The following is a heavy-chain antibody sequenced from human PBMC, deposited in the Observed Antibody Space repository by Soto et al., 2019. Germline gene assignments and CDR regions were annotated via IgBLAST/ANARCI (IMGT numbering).Heavy chain of an antibody. CDR3: ARDLLAGQQLVIPWFHP. J-gene: IGHJ5*02. Sequence: LRLSCTASGFAFSSFNMNWVRQAPGKGLEWVSSIFTRSSQIYYADSVKGRFTISRDDAKNSLFLQMNSLSVEDTAVYYCARDLLAGQQLVIPWFHPWGQGTLVTVSS. CDR2: IFTRSSQI. CDR1: GFAFSSFN. V-gene: IGHV3-21*01. D-gene: IGHD1-26*01.